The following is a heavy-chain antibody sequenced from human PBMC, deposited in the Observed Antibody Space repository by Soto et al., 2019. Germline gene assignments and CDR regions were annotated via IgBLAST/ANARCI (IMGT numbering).Heavy chain of an antibody. V-gene: IGHV4-59*01. Sequence: SETLSLTCTVSCGSISSYYWSWIRQPPGKGLEWIGYIYYSGSTNYNPSLKSRVTISVDTSKNQFSLKLSSVTAADTAVYYCARGRDGYRYDYWGQGTLVTVSS. D-gene: IGHD5-12*01. CDR2: IYYSGST. CDR3: ARGRDGYRYDY. CDR1: CGSISSYY. J-gene: IGHJ4*02.